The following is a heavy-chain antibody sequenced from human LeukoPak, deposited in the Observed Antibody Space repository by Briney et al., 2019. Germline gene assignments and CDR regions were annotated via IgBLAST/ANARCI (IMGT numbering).Heavy chain of an antibody. Sequence: PSQTLSLTCTVSGGSISSGSYYWSWIRQPAGKGLEWIGRIYTSGSTNYNPSLKSRVTISVDTSKNRFSLKLSSVTAADTAVYYCARDKSADYWGQGTLITVSS. CDR3: ARDKSADY. J-gene: IGHJ4*02. V-gene: IGHV4-61*02. CDR1: GGSISSGSYY. CDR2: IYTSGST.